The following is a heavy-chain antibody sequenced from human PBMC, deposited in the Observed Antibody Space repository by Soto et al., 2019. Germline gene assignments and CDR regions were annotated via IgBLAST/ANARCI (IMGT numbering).Heavy chain of an antibody. CDR2: IYYSGST. CDR1: GGSISSGYYY. V-gene: IGHV4-30-4*01. CDR3: ARGGGYCSSTSCYTSMAWFDP. D-gene: IGHD2-2*02. Sequence: PSETLSLTCTVSGGSISSGYYYWSWIRQPPGKGLEWIGYIYYSGSTYYNPSLKSRVTISVDTSKNQFSLKLSSVTAADTAVYYCARGGGYCSSTSCYTSMAWFDPWGQGTLITVS. J-gene: IGHJ5*02.